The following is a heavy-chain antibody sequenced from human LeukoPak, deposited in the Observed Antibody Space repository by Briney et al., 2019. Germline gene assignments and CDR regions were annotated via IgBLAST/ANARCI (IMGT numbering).Heavy chain of an antibody. CDR1: GASFSDHY. CDR2: IDQSRST. CDR3: AASSQLGSYNWFDP. Sequence: SETLSLTCAVYGASFSDHYWTWIRQPPGKGLEWIGEIDQSRSTKCNPSLKGRVTISLDTSKNQFSLDLTSVTAADTAVYYCAASSQLGSYNWFDPGGQGTPVTVSS. J-gene: IGHJ5*02. D-gene: IGHD1-1*01. V-gene: IGHV4-34*01.